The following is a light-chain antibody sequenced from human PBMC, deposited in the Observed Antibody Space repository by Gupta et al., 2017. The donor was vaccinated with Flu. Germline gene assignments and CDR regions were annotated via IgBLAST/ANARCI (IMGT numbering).Light chain of an antibody. CDR1: SSNIGSNT. V-gene: IGLV1-44*01. J-gene: IGLJ2*01. CDR3: AAWDDSLNGHVV. Sequence: QSVLTHPPSASGAPGHRVTISCSGSSSNIGSNTVNWYQQLPGTAPKLLIYSNNQRPSGVPDRFSGSKSGTSAALAISGLQSEDEADYYCAAWDDSLNGHVVFGGGTKLTVL. CDR2: SNN.